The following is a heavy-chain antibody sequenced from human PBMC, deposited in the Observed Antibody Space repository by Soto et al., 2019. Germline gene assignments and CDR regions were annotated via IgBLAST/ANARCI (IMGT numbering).Heavy chain of an antibody. V-gene: IGHV1-18*01. Sequence: ASVKVSCKGSGYTFASYGISWVRQAPGQGLEWMGWISAYNGNTNYAQKLQGRVTMTTDTSTSTAYMELRSLRSDDTAVYFCAREHPIVGVTTTFDYGGQGTLVTVSS. CDR3: AREHPIVGVTTTFDY. D-gene: IGHD1-26*01. CDR1: GYTFASYG. CDR2: ISAYNGNT. J-gene: IGHJ4*02.